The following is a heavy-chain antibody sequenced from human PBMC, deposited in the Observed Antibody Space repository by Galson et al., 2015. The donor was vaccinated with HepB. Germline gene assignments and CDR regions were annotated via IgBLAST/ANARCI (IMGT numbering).Heavy chain of an antibody. J-gene: IGHJ4*02. V-gene: IGHV3-48*01. Sequence: SLRLSCAASGFTFSSYSMNWVRQAPGKGLEWVSYISSSSSTIYYADSVKGRFTISRDNAKNSLYLQMNSLRAEDTAVYYCARDGDVETAMETAIDYWGQGTLVTVSS. D-gene: IGHD5-18*01. CDR2: ISSSSSTI. CDR1: GFTFSSYS. CDR3: ARDGDVETAMETAIDY.